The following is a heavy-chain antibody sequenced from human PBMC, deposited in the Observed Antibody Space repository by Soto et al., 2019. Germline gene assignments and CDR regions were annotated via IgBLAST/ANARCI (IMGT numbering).Heavy chain of an antibody. CDR3: AKGGQWLIIEGNWFDP. J-gene: IGHJ5*02. D-gene: IGHD6-19*01. Sequence: GGSLRLSCAASGFTFSSYAMSWVRQAPGKGLEWVSAISGSGGSTYYADSVKGRFTISRDNSKNTLYLQMNSLRAEDTAVYYCAKGGQWLIIEGNWFDPWGQGTLVTRLL. CDR1: GFTFSSYA. CDR2: ISGSGGST. V-gene: IGHV3-23*01.